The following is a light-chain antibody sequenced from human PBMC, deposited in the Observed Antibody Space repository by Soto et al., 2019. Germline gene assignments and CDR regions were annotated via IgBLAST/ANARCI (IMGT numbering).Light chain of an antibody. CDR1: SSEVGSYNL. V-gene: IGLV2-23*01. J-gene: IGLJ1*01. CDR2: EGS. CDR3: CSYAGSSTYV. Sequence: SVLTQPASLSGSPGQSITISCTGTSSEVGSYNLVSWYQQHPGKAPKLMIYEGSKRPSGVSNRFSGSKSGNTASLTFSGLQAEDEADYYCCSYAGSSTYVFGTGTKVTVL.